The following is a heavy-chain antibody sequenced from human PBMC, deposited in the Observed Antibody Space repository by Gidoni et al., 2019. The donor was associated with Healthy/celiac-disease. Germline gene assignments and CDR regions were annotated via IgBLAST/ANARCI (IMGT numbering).Heavy chain of an antibody. D-gene: IGHD3-22*01. V-gene: IGHV3-43*02. CDR2: MSGDGGST. J-gene: IGHJ3*02. Sequence: EVPLVDSGGGVVQPGGSLSLSCSASAFTFADSAMPWVRQAPGKGLEWVSLMSGDGGSTYYADSVKGRFTISRDNSKNSLYLQMNSLRTEDTAVYYCAKDPGLFSSGYYGAFDIWGQGTMVTVSS. CDR1: AFTFADSA. CDR3: AKDPGLFSSGYYGAFDI.